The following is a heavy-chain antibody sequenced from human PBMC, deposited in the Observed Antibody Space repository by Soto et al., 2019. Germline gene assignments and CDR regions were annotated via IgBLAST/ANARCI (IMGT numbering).Heavy chain of an antibody. CDR2: ISYSGST. V-gene: IGHV4-59*01. D-gene: IGHD5-12*01. CDR1: GGSISSYY. Sequence: SETLSLTCTVSGGSISSYYWSWIRQPPGKGLEWIGYISYSGSTNYNPSLKSRATISVDTSKNQFSLKLSSVTASDTAVYYCSRGCSEYSGYDCFDYWGQGTLVTVSS. J-gene: IGHJ4*02. CDR3: SRGCSEYSGYDCFDY.